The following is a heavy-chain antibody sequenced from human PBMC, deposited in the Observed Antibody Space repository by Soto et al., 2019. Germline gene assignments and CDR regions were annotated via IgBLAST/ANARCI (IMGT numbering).Heavy chain of an antibody. V-gene: IGHV1-8*01. CDR3: ARGRASGSYYLLDY. J-gene: IGHJ4*02. CDR1: GDTFTTYD. CDR2: INPNSGNI. Sequence: QVQLVQSGAEVRKPGASVKVSCKASGDTFTTYDINWVRQATGHGLEWMGWINPNSGNIGYAQRFQGRVTMTMDTAIRTADMEVSSLRSDDTAVYYCARGRASGSYYLLDYWGQGTLVTVSS. D-gene: IGHD3-10*01.